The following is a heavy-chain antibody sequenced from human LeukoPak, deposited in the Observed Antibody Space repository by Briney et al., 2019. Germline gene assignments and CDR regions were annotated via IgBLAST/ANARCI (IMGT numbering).Heavy chain of an antibody. J-gene: IGHJ6*03. V-gene: IGHV3-9*01. CDR1: GFTFDDYA. Sequence: GGSLRLSCAASGFTFDDYAMHWVRQAPGKGLEWVSGISWNSFSIGYADSVKGRFTISRDNAKNSLYLQMNSLRAEDTALYYCAKSSGNYLNYYYYMDVWGKGTTVTISS. CDR2: ISWNSFSI. CDR3: AKSSGNYLNYYYYMDV. D-gene: IGHD3-10*01.